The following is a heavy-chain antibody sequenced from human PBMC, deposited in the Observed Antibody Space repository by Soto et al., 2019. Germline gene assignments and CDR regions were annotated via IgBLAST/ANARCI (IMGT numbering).Heavy chain of an antibody. Sequence: PGGSLRLSCAASGFTFSSYGMHCVRQAPGKGLEWVAVIWYDGSNKYYADSVKGRFTISRDNSKNTLYLQMNSLRAEDTAVYYCARDLGIAAAGIRAEYFQHWGQGTLVTVSS. D-gene: IGHD6-13*01. CDR2: IWYDGSNK. CDR1: GFTFSSYG. CDR3: ARDLGIAAAGIRAEYFQH. J-gene: IGHJ1*01. V-gene: IGHV3-33*01.